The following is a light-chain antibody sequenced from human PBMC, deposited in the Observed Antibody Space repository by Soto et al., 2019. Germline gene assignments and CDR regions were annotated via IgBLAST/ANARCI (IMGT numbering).Light chain of an antibody. CDR3: QQSYSTPPWT. V-gene: IGKV1-39*01. Sequence: DIQMTQSPSSLSASVGDRVTITCRASQSISSYLNWYQQKPGKAPKLLIYAASSLQSGVPSRFSGSGSGTDSTLTISSLQPEDFATYYCQQSYSTPPWTFGQGTKV. CDR2: AAS. J-gene: IGKJ1*01. CDR1: QSISSY.